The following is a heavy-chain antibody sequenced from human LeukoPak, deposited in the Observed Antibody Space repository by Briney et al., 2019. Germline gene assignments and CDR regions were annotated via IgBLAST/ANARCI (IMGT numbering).Heavy chain of an antibody. V-gene: IGHV4-59*08. Sequence: SETLSLTCTVSGGSISSYYWSWIRQPPGKGLEWIGYIYYSGSTNYNPSLKSRVTISVDTPKNQFSLKLSSVTAADTAVYYCARSYYGSGSFDYWGQGTLVTVSS. CDR1: GGSISSYY. J-gene: IGHJ4*02. CDR2: IYYSGST. D-gene: IGHD3-10*01. CDR3: ARSYYGSGSFDY.